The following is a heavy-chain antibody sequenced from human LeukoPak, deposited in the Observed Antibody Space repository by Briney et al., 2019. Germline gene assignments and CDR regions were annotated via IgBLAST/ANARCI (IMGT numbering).Heavy chain of an antibody. CDR2: ISSSSSTI. D-gene: IGHD1-26*01. V-gene: IGHV3-48*01. Sequence: AGGSLRLSCAASGFTFSSYSMNWVRQAPGKGLEWVSYISSSSSTIYYADSVKGRFTISRDNAKNSLYLQMNSLRAEDTAVYYCARDRKWELYLKNPDAFDIWGQGTMVTVSS. CDR3: ARDRKWELYLKNPDAFDI. CDR1: GFTFSSYS. J-gene: IGHJ3*02.